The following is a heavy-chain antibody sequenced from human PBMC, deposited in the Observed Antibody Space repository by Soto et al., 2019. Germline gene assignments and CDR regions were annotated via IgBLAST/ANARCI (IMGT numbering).Heavy chain of an antibody. J-gene: IGHJ3*02. CDR2: ISAYNGNT. Sequence: QVQLVQSGAEVKKPGASVKVSCKASGYTFTSYGISWVRQAPGQGLEWMGWISAYNGNTNYAQKLQGRVTMTTDRSTSTAYMERRSLRSDDTAVYYCARTSYVRGSYRSDDAFDIWGQGTMVTVSS. CDR3: ARTSYVRGSYRSDDAFDI. V-gene: IGHV1-18*01. D-gene: IGHD3-16*02. CDR1: GYTFTSYG.